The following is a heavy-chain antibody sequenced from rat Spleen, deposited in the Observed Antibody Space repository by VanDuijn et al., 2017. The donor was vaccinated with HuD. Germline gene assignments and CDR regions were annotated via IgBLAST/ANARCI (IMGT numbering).Heavy chain of an antibody. V-gene: IGHV5-29*01. J-gene: IGHJ1*01. Sequence: EVHLVESGGGLVQPGRSLKLSCAASGFTFNNYGMAWVRQAPTKGLEWVATISYDGISTYFRDSVRGRFTISRDNAKSTLYLQMVSLRSEDTATYYCTTGTIAAPYWYFDFWGPGTMVTVSS. CDR3: TTGTIAAPYWYFDF. CDR1: GFTFNNYG. D-gene: IGHD1-2*01. CDR2: ISYDGIST.